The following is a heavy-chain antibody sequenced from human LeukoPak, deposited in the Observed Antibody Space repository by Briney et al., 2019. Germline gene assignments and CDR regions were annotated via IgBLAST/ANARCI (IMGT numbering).Heavy chain of an antibody. V-gene: IGHV3-30*02. Sequence: PGGALRLSCVASGFTLRRYGMHWLRQAPGKGLESVAFIRYDGSNKYYADSVKGRFTISRDNSKKTLFLQMDSLRAEDTAVYSCAKDGPEDRGYYGYYFDYWGQGTLVTVSS. CDR1: GFTLRRYG. J-gene: IGHJ4*02. CDR3: AKDGPEDRGYYGYYFDY. D-gene: IGHD3-3*01. CDR2: IRYDGSNK.